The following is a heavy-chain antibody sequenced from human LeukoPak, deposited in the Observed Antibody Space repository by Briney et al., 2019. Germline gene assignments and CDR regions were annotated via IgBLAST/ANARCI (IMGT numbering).Heavy chain of an antibody. CDR1: GYTFTSHY. CDR3: ARDQSGEWELVSGWWFDP. CDR2: INHSGGST. J-gene: IGHJ5*02. D-gene: IGHD1-26*01. V-gene: IGHV1-46*01. Sequence: ASVKVSCKSSGYTFTSHYMHWVRQAAGQGLEWMGIINHSGGSTSYAQKFQGRVTMTRDMSTSTDYMELSRLRSEDTAVYYCARDQSGEWELVSGWWFDPWGQGTLVTVSS.